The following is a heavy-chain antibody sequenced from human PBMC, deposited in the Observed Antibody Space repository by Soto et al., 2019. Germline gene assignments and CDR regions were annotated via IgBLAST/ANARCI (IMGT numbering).Heavy chain of an antibody. J-gene: IGHJ4*02. CDR3: ASDKGYCSDTSCPDFDY. CDR2: VIHNLGVT. Sequence: QVQLVQSGAEVKKPGSSVKVSCKASGGTLSSYTFSWVRQAPGHGLEWMGRVIHNLGVTNYAKKFQGRFKIVVDTSTSTAYMELNSLRYEDTAVYYCASDKGYCSDTSCPDFDYWGQGTLVTVSS. CDR1: GGTLSSYT. D-gene: IGHD2-15*01. V-gene: IGHV1-69*02.